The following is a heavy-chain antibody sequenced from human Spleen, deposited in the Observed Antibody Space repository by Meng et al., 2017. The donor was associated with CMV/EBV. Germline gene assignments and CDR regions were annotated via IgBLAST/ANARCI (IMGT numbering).Heavy chain of an antibody. Sequence: GESLKISCAASGFTFSDYSMNWVRQAPGKGLEWVATISSSSSYIYYADSVKGRFTISRDNAKNSLYLQMNSLRAEDTAVYYCAREGKYDFWSGYTPSAMDVWGQGTTVTVSS. CDR2: ISSSSSYI. V-gene: IGHV3-21*04. CDR1: GFTFSDYS. J-gene: IGHJ6*02. D-gene: IGHD3-3*01. CDR3: AREGKYDFWSGYTPSAMDV.